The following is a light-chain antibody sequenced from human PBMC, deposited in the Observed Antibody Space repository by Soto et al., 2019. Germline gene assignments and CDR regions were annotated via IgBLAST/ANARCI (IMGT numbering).Light chain of an antibody. CDR3: HQYNNWPPLT. J-gene: IGKJ4*01. CDR1: QSVSSN. Sequence: EIVMTQSPATLSVSPGERATLSCRASQSVSSNLAWYQQKPGQAPRLLIYGASIRATGIPARFSGSGSGKEFSLTISSLQSADFAVNYFHQYNNWPPLTFGGGNKVEIK. CDR2: GAS. V-gene: IGKV3-15*01.